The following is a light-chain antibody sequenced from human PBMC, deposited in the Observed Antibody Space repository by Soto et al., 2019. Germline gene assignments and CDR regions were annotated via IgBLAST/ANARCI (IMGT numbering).Light chain of an antibody. Sequence: QSVLTKPPSASGTPGQGGTISCSGSTSNIGSNYVYWYQQLPGTAPKLLIYRNNQRPSGVPDRFSGSKSGTSASLAISGLRSDYEADSFCATWDDSLNGFYVFGTGTK. CDR3: ATWDDSLNGFYV. J-gene: IGLJ1*01. CDR1: TSNIGSNY. CDR2: RNN. V-gene: IGLV1-47*01.